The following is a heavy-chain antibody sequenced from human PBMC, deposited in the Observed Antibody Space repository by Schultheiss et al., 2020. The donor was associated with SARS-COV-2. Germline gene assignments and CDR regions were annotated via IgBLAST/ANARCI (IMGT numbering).Heavy chain of an antibody. V-gene: IGHV3-21*01. CDR1: GFTFSSYA. CDR2: ISSSSSYI. D-gene: IGHD2-15*01. J-gene: IGHJ6*02. Sequence: GGSLRLSCAASGFTFSSYAMHWVRQAPGKGLEWVSSISSSSSYIYYADSVKGRFTISRDNAKNSLYLQMNSLRAEDTAVYYCARDIGGSPLDVWGQGTTVTVSS. CDR3: ARDIGGSPLDV.